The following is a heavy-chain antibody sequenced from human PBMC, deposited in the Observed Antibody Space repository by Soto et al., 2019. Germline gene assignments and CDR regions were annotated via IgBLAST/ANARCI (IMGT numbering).Heavy chain of an antibody. CDR1: GGTFSSYT. CDR2: IIPIFGTA. CDR3: ARQGESSGSYYYGMDV. Sequence: QVQLVQSGAEVKKPGSSVKVSCKASGGTFSSYTISWVRQAPGQGLEWMGGIIPIFGTANYAQRIQGRVTITADESTSTAYMERSSLRSEDTAVYYCARQGESSGSYYYGMDVWGQGTTVIVSS. V-gene: IGHV1-69*12. D-gene: IGHD3-22*01. J-gene: IGHJ6*02.